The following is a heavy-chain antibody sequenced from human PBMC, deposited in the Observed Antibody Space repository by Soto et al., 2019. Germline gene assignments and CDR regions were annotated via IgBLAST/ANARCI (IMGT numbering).Heavy chain of an antibody. D-gene: IGHD2-21*02. J-gene: IGHJ5*02. Sequence: PSETLSLTCTVSGGSISSGGYYWSWIRQHPGKGLEWIGYIYYSGSTYYNPSLKSRVTISVDTSKNQFSLKLSSVTTADTAVYYCARDGGTYCGGDCYIHWFDPWGQGTLVTVSS. CDR3: ARDGGTYCGGDCYIHWFDP. CDR2: IYYSGST. CDR1: GGSISSGGYY. V-gene: IGHV4-31*03.